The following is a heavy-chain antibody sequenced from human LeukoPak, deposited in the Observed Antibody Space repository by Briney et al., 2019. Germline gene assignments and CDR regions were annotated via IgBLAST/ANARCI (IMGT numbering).Heavy chain of an antibody. D-gene: IGHD4-11*01. CDR1: GFTFSSYA. Sequence: GGSLRLSCAASGFTFSSYAMSWVRQAPGKGLEWVSGISGSGGNSGGNTYYVDSVKGRFTISRDNSKNTLHLQMKSLRAEDTVVYYCARDFQYWGQGTLVTVSS. J-gene: IGHJ4*02. V-gene: IGHV3-23*01. CDR2: ISGSGGNSGGNT. CDR3: ARDFQY.